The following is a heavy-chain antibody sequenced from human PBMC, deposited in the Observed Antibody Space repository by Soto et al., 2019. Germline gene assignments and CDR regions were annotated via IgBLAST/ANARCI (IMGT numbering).Heavy chain of an antibody. D-gene: IGHD2-21*01. CDR3: ARHCGSGFDY. Sequence: SETLSLTCTVSGGSISSYYWSWIRQPPGKGLEWIGYIYYSGSTNYNPSLKSRVTISVDTSKNQFSLKLSSVTAADTAVYYCARHCGSGFDYWGQGTLVTVSS. V-gene: IGHV4-59*08. CDR2: IYYSGST. J-gene: IGHJ4*02. CDR1: GGSISSYY.